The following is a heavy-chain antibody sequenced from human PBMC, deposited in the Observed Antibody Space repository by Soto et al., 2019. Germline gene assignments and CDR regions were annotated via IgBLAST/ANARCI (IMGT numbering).Heavy chain of an antibody. J-gene: IGHJ6*02. CDR2: IIPIFGTA. D-gene: IGHD2-15*01. CDR1: GGTFSSYA. CDR3: ARGGQGYCSGGSCYSNGMDV. Sequence: QVQLVQSGAEVKKPGSSVKVSCKASGGTFSSYAISWVRQAPGQGLEWMGGIIPIFGTANYAQKFQGRVTIAADESTSTAYMELSSLRSEDTGVYYCARGGQGYCSGGSCYSNGMDVWGQGTTVTVSS. V-gene: IGHV1-69*01.